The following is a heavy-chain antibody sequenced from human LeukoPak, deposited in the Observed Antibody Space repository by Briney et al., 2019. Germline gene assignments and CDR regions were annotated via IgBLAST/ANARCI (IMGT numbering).Heavy chain of an antibody. CDR2: IYYSGST. CDR3: ARELAAYYYGSGRGYFDY. J-gene: IGHJ4*02. Sequence: SETLSLTCTVSGGSISSYYWSWIRQPPGKGLEWIGYIYYSGSTNYNPSLKSRVTMSVDTSKNQFSLKLSSVTAADTAVYYCARELAAYYYGSGRGYFDYWGQGTLVTVSS. D-gene: IGHD3-10*01. CDR1: GGSISSYY. V-gene: IGHV4-59*01.